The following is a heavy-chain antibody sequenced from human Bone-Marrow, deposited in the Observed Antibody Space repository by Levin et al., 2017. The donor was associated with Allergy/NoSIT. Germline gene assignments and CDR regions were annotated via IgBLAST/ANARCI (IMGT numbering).Heavy chain of an antibody. V-gene: IGHV2-5*02. CDR1: GFSLSASPMG. D-gene: IGHD5-24*01. CDR3: APTRGDGYFTS. J-gene: IGHJ4*02. Sequence: SGPTLVKPTQTLTLTCSVSGFSLSASPMGVGWVRQAPGKALEWLALIYWDGTDRYRPSLQSRLTITKDTAKNRVVLTMTDMDRVDTATYFCAPTRGDGYFTSWGKGTLV. CDR2: IYWDGTD.